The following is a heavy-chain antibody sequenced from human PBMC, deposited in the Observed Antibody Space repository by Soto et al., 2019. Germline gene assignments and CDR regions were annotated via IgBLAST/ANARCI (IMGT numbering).Heavy chain of an antibody. J-gene: IGHJ4*02. V-gene: IGHV3-48*03. CDR3: ARESFSASPNFFDY. CDR1: GFSFTNYE. Sequence: GGSLRLSCAVSGFSFTNYEMNWVRQAPGKGLEWIAYIGLSGDTIYYADSVKGRFTISRDHAKNSLELQMKSLRADDTALYYCARESFSASPNFFDYWGRGTQVTVSS. CDR2: IGLSGDTI. D-gene: IGHD3-16*01.